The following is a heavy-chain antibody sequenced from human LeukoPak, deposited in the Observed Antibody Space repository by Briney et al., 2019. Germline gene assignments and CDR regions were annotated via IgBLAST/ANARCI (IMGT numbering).Heavy chain of an antibody. CDR2: IYYSGST. CDR3: ARHDMTYYYGMDV. Sequence: SETLSLTCTVSGGSISSSSYYWGWIRQPPGKGLEWIGSIYYSGSTYYNPSLKSRVTISVDTSKNQFSLKLSSVTAADTAVYYCARHDMTYYYGMDVWGQGTTVTVSS. CDR1: GGSISSSSYY. D-gene: IGHD2-15*01. J-gene: IGHJ6*02. V-gene: IGHV4-39*01.